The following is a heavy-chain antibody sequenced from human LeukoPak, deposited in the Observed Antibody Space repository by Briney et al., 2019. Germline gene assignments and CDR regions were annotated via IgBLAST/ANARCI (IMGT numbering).Heavy chain of an antibody. CDR3: AGSRGTLWGSYRYEFDY. J-gene: IGHJ4*02. Sequence: SETLSLTCTVSGGSISSSSYYWGWIRQPPGKGLEWIGSIYYSGSTYYNPSLKGRVTISVDTSKNQFSLKLSSVTAADTAVYYCAGSRGTLWGSYRYEFDYWGQGILVTVSS. V-gene: IGHV4-39*01. CDR1: GGSISSSSYY. D-gene: IGHD3-16*02. CDR2: IYYSGST.